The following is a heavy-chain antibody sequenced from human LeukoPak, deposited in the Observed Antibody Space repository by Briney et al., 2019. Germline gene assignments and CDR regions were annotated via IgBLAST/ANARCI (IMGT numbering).Heavy chain of an antibody. CDR2: IDSGGNS. D-gene: IGHD1-26*01. CDR3: AGDTHTNNWYDY. Sequence: GGSLRLSCAASGFTLSSYAMTWVRQAPGRGLEWVSFIDSGGNSYYADSVKGRFTISRDSSRNTLYLQMSSLRVEDSAVYYCAGDTHTNNWYDYWGQGTLVTVSS. J-gene: IGHJ5*01. V-gene: IGHV3-23*03. CDR1: GFTLSSYA.